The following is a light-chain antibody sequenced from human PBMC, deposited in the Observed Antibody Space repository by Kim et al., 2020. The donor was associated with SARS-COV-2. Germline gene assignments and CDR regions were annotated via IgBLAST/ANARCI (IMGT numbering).Light chain of an antibody. CDR1: SLGDKY. CDR3: QAWDSTSVV. CDR2: QDK. Sequence: SYELTQPPSVSVSPGQTASITCSGESLGDKYVCWYQQKPGQSPVLVIYQDKKRPSGIPDRFSGSNSGNTATLTISGTQAMDEADYYCQAWDSTSVVFGGGTQLTVL. V-gene: IGLV3-1*01. J-gene: IGLJ2*01.